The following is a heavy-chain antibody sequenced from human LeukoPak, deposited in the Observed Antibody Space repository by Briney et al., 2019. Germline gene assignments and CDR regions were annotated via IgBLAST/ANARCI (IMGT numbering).Heavy chain of an antibody. J-gene: IGHJ5*01. Sequence: ASVKVSCKASGYTFTGYYMHWVRQAPGQGLEWMGWINPNSGGTNYAQKSQGRVTMTRDTSISTAYMELSRLRSDDTAVYYCARGIGSGWYSTRFDSWGQGTLVTVSS. CDR3: ARGIGSGWYSTRFDS. D-gene: IGHD6-19*01. CDR1: GYTFTGYY. CDR2: INPNSGGT. V-gene: IGHV1-2*02.